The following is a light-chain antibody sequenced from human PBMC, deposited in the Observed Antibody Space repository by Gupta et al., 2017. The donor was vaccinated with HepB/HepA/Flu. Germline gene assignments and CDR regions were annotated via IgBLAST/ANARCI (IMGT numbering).Light chain of an antibody. CDR1: SSNIGADYD. CDR2: GNN. V-gene: IGLV1-40*01. J-gene: IGLJ2*01. Sequence: QSVLTQPPSVSGPPGQRVPISCTGSSSNIGADYDVNWYQHLPGTAPKRLIYGNNKRPSGVPDRFSGSKSGTSASLAITGLQAEDEADYHCQSYDSSLSGVIFGGGTKLTVL. CDR3: QSYDSSLSGVI.